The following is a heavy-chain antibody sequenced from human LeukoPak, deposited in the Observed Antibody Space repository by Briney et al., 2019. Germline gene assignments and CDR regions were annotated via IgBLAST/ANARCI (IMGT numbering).Heavy chain of an antibody. V-gene: IGHV4-39*01. CDR1: GGSISSSSHY. CDR3: ASLAYSI. J-gene: IGHJ3*02. D-gene: IGHD3-16*01. CDR2: IYYSGST. Sequence: PSETLSLTCTVSGGSISSSSHYWSWIRQPPGKGLEWIRSIYYSGSTYYNPSLKSRVTISVDTSKNQFSLKLSSVTAADTAVYYCASLAYSIWGQGTMVTVSS.